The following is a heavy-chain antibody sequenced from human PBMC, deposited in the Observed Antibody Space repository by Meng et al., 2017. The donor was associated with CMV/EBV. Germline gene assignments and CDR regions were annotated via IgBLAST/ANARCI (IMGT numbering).Heavy chain of an antibody. D-gene: IGHD2-21*01. CDR2: IRYDGSNK. J-gene: IGHJ4*02. CDR3: AKDRSVNCGGDCPNSD. Sequence: GGSLRLSCAASGFTFSSYGMHWVRQAPGKGLEWVAFIRYDGSNKYYADSVKGRFTISRDNSKNTLYLQMNSLRAEDTAVYYCAKDRSVNCGGDCPNSDWGQGTLVTVSS. V-gene: IGHV3-30*02. CDR1: GFTFSSYG.